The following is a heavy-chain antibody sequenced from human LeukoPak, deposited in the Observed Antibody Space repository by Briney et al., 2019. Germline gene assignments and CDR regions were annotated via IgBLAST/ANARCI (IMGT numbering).Heavy chain of an antibody. D-gene: IGHD2-21*02. V-gene: IGHV3-30-3*01. J-gene: IGHJ6*02. CDR3: ARETLAWGDYFYYYGMDV. CDR1: GFTFSSYA. CDR2: ISYDGSNK. Sequence: GGSLRLSCAASGFTFSSYAMHWVRQAPGKGLEWVAVISYDGSNKYYADSVKGRFTISRDNSKNTLYLQMNSLRAEDTAVYYCARETLAWGDYFYYYGMDVWGQGTTVTVSS.